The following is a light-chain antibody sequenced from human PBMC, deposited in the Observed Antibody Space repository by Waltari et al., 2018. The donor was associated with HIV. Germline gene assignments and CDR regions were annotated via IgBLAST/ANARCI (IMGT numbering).Light chain of an antibody. J-gene: IGLJ3*02. V-gene: IGLV1-40*01. CDR1: SSNIGAGYD. CDR2: GNN. CDR3: QSYDHSLRVV. Sequence: QSGLTQPPSVSGAPGQRVTIPCTGSSSNIGAGYDVHWYQQIPGTAPKLLIYGNNNRTSGVPYRFSGSESGTSASLAITRLQHEDEADYYGQSYDHSLRVVFGGGTKLTVL.